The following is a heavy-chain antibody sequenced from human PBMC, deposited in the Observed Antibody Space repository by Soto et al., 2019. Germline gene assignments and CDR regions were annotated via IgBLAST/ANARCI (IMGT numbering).Heavy chain of an antibody. CDR2: ISSSGSTI. J-gene: IGHJ5*02. D-gene: IGHD2-2*01. Sequence: LRLSCAASGFPFSSYEMHWVRQAPGKGLEWVSYISSSGSTIYYADSVKGRFTISRDNAKNSLYLQMNSLRAEDTAVYYCARSHRYCSSTSCQGFDPWGQGTLVTVSS. V-gene: IGHV3-48*03. CDR3: ARSHRYCSSTSCQGFDP. CDR1: GFPFSSYE.